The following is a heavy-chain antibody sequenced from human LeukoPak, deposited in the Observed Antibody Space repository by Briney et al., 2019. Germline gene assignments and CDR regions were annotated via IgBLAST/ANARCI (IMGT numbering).Heavy chain of an antibody. Sequence: GGSLRLSCAASGFTFSSYEMNWVRQAPGKGLEWVSYISSSGSTIYYADSVKGRFTISRDNAKNSLYLQMNSLRAEDTAVYYCAKLDSGSYSDYWGQGTLVTVSS. CDR1: GFTFSSYE. CDR2: ISSSGSTI. V-gene: IGHV3-48*03. D-gene: IGHD1-26*01. J-gene: IGHJ4*02. CDR3: AKLDSGSYSDY.